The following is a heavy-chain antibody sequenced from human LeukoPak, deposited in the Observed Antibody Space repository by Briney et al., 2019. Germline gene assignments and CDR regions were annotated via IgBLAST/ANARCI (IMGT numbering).Heavy chain of an antibody. Sequence: SETLSLTCTVSGGSISSSSYYCGWTRQPPGKGLEWIGSIYYSGSTYYNPSLKSRVTISVDTSKNQFSLKLSSVTAADTAVYYCAGWGSSRWPSLDYWGQGTLVTVSS. D-gene: IGHD6-13*01. CDR1: GGSISSSSYY. V-gene: IGHV4-39*01. J-gene: IGHJ4*02. CDR2: IYYSGST. CDR3: AGWGSSRWPSLDY.